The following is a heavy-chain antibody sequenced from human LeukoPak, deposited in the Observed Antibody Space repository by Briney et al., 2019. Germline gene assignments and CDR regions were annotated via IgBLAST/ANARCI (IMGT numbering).Heavy chain of an antibody. CDR3: AKTGPQTDYGGAFDY. CDR1: GFTFSSYA. CDR2: ISGSGGST. Sequence: GGSLRLSGAASGFTFSSYAMSWVRQPPGKGREWVSAISGSGGSTYYADSVKGRFTISRDNSKNTLYLQTNSLRAEDTAVYYCAKTGPQTDYGGAFDYWGQGTLVTVSS. J-gene: IGHJ4*02. V-gene: IGHV3-23*01. D-gene: IGHD4-23*01.